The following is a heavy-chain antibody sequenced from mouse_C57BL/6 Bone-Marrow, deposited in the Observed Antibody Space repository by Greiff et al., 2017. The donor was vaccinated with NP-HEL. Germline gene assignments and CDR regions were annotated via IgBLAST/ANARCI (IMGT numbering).Heavy chain of an antibody. CDR1: GYTFTSYW. V-gene: IGHV1-53*01. Sequence: QVQLQQSGTELVKPGASVKLSCKASGYTFTSYWMHWVKQRPGQGLEWIGNINPSNGGTNYNEKFKSKATLTVDKSSSTAYMQLSSLTSEDSAVYYCAREGTTVVDLDYWGQGTTLTVSS. CDR2: INPSNGGT. D-gene: IGHD1-1*01. CDR3: AREGTTVVDLDY. J-gene: IGHJ2*01.